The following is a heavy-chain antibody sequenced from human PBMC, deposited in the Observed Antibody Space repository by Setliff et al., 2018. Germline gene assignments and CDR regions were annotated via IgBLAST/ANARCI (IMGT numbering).Heavy chain of an antibody. CDR1: GGPFSDYY. J-gene: IGHJ4*02. Sequence: SETLSLTCTFYGGPFSDYYWGWVRQAPGKGLEWIAEINPSGTTNYIPSLKSRLTISVDTSKRQFSLKLISVTAADTAVYYCRFWSYVYKNDYWAQGTLVTVSS. V-gene: IGHV4-34*01. CDR3: RFWSYVYKNDY. CDR2: INPSGTT. D-gene: IGHD3-16*01.